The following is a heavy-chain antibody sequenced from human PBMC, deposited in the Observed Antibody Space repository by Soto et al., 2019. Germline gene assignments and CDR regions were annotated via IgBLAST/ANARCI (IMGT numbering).Heavy chain of an antibody. CDR2: IVVCSGNT. J-gene: IGHJ6*02. V-gene: IGHV1-18*01. CDR1: GYTFTSYG. Sequence: GASVKVSCKASGYTFTSYGISWVRQAPGQGLEWMGWIVVCSGNTNYAQKLQDRVTMTTDMSTSTAYMELSSLRSEDTAVYYCAAATSTVTSLYYHYGIDVWCHGTTVTLPS. D-gene: IGHD4-17*01. CDR3: AAATSTVTSLYYHYGIDV.